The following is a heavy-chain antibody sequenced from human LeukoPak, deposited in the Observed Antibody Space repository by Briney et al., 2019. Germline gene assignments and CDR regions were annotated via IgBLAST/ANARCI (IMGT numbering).Heavy chain of an antibody. J-gene: IGHJ3*02. CDR2: ISSSSSYI. D-gene: IGHD6-6*01. V-gene: IGHV3-21*01. CDR3: ARLAAPNDAFDI. Sequence: GGSLRLSCAASGFTFSSYSMNWVRQAPGKGLEWVSSISSSSSYIYYADPVKGRFTISRDNAKNSLYLQMNSLRAEDTAVYYCARLAAPNDAFDIWGQGTMVTVSS. CDR1: GFTFSSYS.